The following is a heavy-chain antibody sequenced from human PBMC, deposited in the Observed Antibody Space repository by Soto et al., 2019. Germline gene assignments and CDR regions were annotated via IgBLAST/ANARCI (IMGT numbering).Heavy chain of an antibody. CDR2: ISYDGSNK. CDR3: AKDKRAVAGTPWFNP. CDR1: GFTFSSYG. Sequence: GESLKISCAASGFTFSSYGMHWVRQAPGKGLEWVAVISYDGSNKYYADSVKGRFTISRDNSKNTLYLQMNSLRAEDTAVYYCAKDKRAVAGTPWFNPWGQGTLVTVSS. J-gene: IGHJ5*02. V-gene: IGHV3-30*18. D-gene: IGHD6-19*01.